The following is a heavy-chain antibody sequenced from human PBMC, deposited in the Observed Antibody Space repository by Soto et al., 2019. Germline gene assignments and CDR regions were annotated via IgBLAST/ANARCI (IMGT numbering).Heavy chain of an antibody. CDR1: GFTFDYFT. D-gene: IGHD2-2*01. J-gene: IGHJ4*02. Sequence: EVQLVESGGAFVQPGGSLRLSCAASGFTFDYFTMNWVRQAPGKGLEWVSYISDSSRTVNYADSVKGRFTISRDNAKNSLFLQIHSLRGEDTAVYYGVRQVDRGYRSSPTCYKNVGYLDLWGQGTLVTVS. CDR2: ISDSSRTV. CDR3: VRQVDRGYRSSPTCYKNVGYLDL. V-gene: IGHV3-48*01.